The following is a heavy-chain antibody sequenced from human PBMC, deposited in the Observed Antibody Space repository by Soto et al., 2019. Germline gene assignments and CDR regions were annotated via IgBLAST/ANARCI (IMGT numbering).Heavy chain of an antibody. CDR1: GFFFSDYY. J-gene: IGHJ6*02. CDR2: ISGTGDTK. CDR3: AIGGGQIYYKGLDV. D-gene: IGHD3-10*01. V-gene: IGHV3-11*01. Sequence: GGSLRLSCAASGFFFSDYYLCWIRQAPGKGLECVAYISGTGDTKYYADSVQGRFTISRDNPKNSLFLQMNSLRAEDAAVYYCAIGGGQIYYKGLDVWGQGTTVTVSS.